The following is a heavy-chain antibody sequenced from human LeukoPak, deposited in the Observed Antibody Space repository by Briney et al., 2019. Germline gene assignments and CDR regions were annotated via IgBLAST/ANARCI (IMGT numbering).Heavy chain of an antibody. Sequence: GGSLRLSCAASGFTFDDYAMHWVRQAPGKGLEWVSGISWNSGSIGYADSVKGRFTISRDNAKNSLYLQMNSLRAEDTALYYCAKDIYSNYYYGMDVWGQGTTVTVSS. CDR3: AKDIYSNYYYGMDV. CDR1: GFTFDDYA. J-gene: IGHJ6*02. V-gene: IGHV3-9*01. CDR2: ISWNSGSI. D-gene: IGHD4-11*01.